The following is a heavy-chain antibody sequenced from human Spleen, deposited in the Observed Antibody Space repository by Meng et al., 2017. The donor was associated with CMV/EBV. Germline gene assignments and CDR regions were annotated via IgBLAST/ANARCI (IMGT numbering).Heavy chain of an antibody. D-gene: IGHD6-19*01. CDR1: GFSVSNNY. Sequence: GGSLRLSCAASGFSVSNNYMSWVRQAPGKGLEWVSVVNSGGRTYYADSVQGRFTVSRDNSKNTLYLEMSSLRGDDAALYFCAKEGDISGWYDPKYHFDHWGQGTLVTVSS. CDR2: VNSGGRT. J-gene: IGHJ4*02. CDR3: AKEGDISGWYDPKYHFDH. V-gene: IGHV3-53*05.